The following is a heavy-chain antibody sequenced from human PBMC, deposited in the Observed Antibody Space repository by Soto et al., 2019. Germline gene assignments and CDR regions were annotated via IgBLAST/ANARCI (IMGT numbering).Heavy chain of an antibody. J-gene: IGHJ6*02. CDR2: ISGSGGST. CDR1: GFTFSSYA. Sequence: PGGSLRLSCAASGFTFSSYAMSWVRQAPGKGLEWVSAISGSGGSTYYADSVKGRFTISRDNSKNTLYLQMNSLRAEDTAVYYCAKGAYYYDPRYYGMDVWGQGTTVTVSS. V-gene: IGHV3-23*01. D-gene: IGHD3-22*01. CDR3: AKGAYYYDPRYYGMDV.